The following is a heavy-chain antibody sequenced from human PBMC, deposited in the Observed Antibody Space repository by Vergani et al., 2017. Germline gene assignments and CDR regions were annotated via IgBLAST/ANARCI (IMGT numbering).Heavy chain of an antibody. Sequence: QVQLVQSGAEVKKPGSSVKVSCKASGGTFSSYAISWVRQAPGQGLEWMGGIIPIFGTANYAQKLQGRVTMTTDTSTSTAYMELRSLRSDDTAVYYCARDLDSSSSTDAFDIWGQGTMVTVSS. CDR1: GGTFSSYA. D-gene: IGHD6-6*01. CDR3: ARDLDSSSSTDAFDI. CDR2: IIPIFGTA. V-gene: IGHV1-69*06. J-gene: IGHJ3*02.